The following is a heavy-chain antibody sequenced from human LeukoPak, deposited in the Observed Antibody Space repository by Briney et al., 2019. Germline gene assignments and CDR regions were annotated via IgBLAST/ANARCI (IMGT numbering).Heavy chain of an antibody. Sequence: GESLKISCKGLGYSFTNYWIGWVRQMPGKGLEWMGIIYPGDSDTRYRPSFQGQVTISADMSISTAYLQWGSLKASDTAVYYCARGEGLGYYFDQWGQGTLVTVSS. CDR3: ARGEGLGYYFDQ. V-gene: IGHV5-51*01. J-gene: IGHJ4*02. CDR2: IYPGDSDT. CDR1: GYSFTNYW. D-gene: IGHD3/OR15-3a*01.